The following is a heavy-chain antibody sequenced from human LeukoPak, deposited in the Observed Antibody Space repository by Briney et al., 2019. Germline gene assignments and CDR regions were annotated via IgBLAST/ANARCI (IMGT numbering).Heavy chain of an antibody. Sequence: PGGSLRLSCAASGFTFRDYWMHWVRQAPGKGLVWVSAILGGGGTFYADAVKGRFTISRDNSKNTLYLQMNSLRAEDTAVYYCAKDTSARRGSLNGWGQGTLVTVSS. CDR2: ILGGGGT. J-gene: IGHJ4*02. D-gene: IGHD3-16*02. CDR1: GFTFRDYW. V-gene: IGHV3-23*01. CDR3: AKDTSARRGSLNG.